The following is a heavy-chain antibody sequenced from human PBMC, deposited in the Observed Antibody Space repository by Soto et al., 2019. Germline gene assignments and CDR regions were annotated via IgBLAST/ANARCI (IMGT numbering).Heavy chain of an antibody. D-gene: IGHD2-15*01. J-gene: IGHJ4*02. V-gene: IGHV4-39*01. Sequence: QLQLQESGPGLVKPSETLSLTCSVSGGSINSNNYYWAWIRQPPGKGLAWIASVYYDGSTYYNPSRKSRVTISVDASKNRFSLQLRSVTAADTAVYYCAKVVVAATRHTDFDSWGQGTLVTVSS. CDR2: VYYDGST. CDR1: GGSINSNNYY. CDR3: AKVVVAATRHTDFDS.